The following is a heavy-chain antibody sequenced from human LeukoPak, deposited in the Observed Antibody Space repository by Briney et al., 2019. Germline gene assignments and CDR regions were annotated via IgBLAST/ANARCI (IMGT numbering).Heavy chain of an antibody. CDR1: GYTFTGYY. CDR2: INPSGGST. V-gene: IGHV1-46*01. D-gene: IGHD6-6*01. J-gene: IGHJ4*02. CDR3: ARDRGAAIAARPLYYFDY. Sequence: ASVKVSCKASGYTFTGYYMHWVRQAPGQGLEWMGIINPSGGSTSYAQKFQGRVTMTRDTSTSTVYMELSSLRSEDTAVYYCARDRGAAIAARPLYYFDYWGQGTLVTVSS.